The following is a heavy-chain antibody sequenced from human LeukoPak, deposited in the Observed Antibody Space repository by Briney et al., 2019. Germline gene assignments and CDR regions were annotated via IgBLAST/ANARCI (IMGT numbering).Heavy chain of an antibody. J-gene: IGHJ4*02. Sequence: PGGSLRLSWAASGFTFSSYGMHWVRQAPGKGLEWVAFIRYDGSNKYYADSVKGRFTISRDNSKNTLYLQMNSLRAEDTAVYYCAALSSSWSGRVFDYWGQGTLVTVSS. CDR3: AALSSSWSGRVFDY. CDR2: IRYDGSNK. D-gene: IGHD6-13*01. CDR1: GFTFSSYG. V-gene: IGHV3-30*02.